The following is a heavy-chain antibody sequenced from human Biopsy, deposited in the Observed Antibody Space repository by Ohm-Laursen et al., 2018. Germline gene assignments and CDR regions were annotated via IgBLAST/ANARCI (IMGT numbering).Heavy chain of an antibody. J-gene: IGHJ4*02. D-gene: IGHD4-17*01. CDR3: AKPADSYGSEFYFDY. CDR2: SSYDGSNT. Sequence: SLRLSCTAFGFTFSDYALHWVRQAPGKGPKWVAVSSYDGSNTYHADSVRGRFTISRDNSKNTLYLQMNSLTTEDTAVYYCAKPADSYGSEFYFDYWGQGTLVTVSS. CDR1: GFTFSDYA. V-gene: IGHV3-30*18.